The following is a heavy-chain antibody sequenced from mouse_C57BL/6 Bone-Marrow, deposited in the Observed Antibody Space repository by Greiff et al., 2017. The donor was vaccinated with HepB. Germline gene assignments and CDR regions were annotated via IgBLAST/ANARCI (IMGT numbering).Heavy chain of an antibody. J-gene: IGHJ1*03. CDR2: INPNNGGT. Sequence: VQLQQSGPELVKPGASVKIPCKASGYTFTDYNMDWVKQSHGKSLEWIGDINPNNGGTIYNQKFKGKATLTVDKSSSTAYMELRSLTSEDTAVYYCARHDGYYWWYFDVWGTGTTVTVSS. CDR1: GYTFTDYN. D-gene: IGHD2-3*01. V-gene: IGHV1-18*01. CDR3: ARHDGYYWWYFDV.